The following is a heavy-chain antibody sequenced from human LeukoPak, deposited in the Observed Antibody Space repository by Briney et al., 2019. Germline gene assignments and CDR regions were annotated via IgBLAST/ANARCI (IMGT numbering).Heavy chain of an antibody. V-gene: IGHV4-39*02. J-gene: IGHJ4*02. D-gene: IGHD3-16*02. CDR3: ASQRGDYVWGSYRFRYYFDY. CDR2: MYYSGST. Sequence: SETLSLTCTVSGGSISSSGYYWGWIRQPPGKGLEWIGSMYYSGSTYYNPSLKSRVTISVDTSKNHFSLKLSSVTAADTAVYYCASQRGDYVWGSYRFRYYFDYWGQGTLVTVSS. CDR1: GGSISSSGYY.